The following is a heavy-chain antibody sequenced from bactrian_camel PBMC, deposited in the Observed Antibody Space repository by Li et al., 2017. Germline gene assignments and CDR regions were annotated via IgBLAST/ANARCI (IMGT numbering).Heavy chain of an antibody. CDR3: AAADDTWYCNHMRY. J-gene: IGHJ4*01. CDR1: GVPVTRRC. V-gene: IGHV3S1*01. D-gene: IGHD6*01. CDR2: THTLGADT. Sequence: HVQLVESGGGSVQAGGSLRLSCSGVPVTRRCVGWFRQAPGKEREGVVTTHTLGADTYYADFVKGRFTISQDIAKNTVYLQMNNLKPEDTAVYYCAAADDTWYCNHMRYWGQGTQVTVS.